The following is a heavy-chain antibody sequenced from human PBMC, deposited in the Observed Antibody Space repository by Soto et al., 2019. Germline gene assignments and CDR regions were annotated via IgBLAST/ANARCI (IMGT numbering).Heavy chain of an antibody. D-gene: IGHD1-1*01. J-gene: IGHJ4*02. Sequence: QVQLQESGPGLVKPSQTLSLTCTVSGGSISSGGYYWSWIRQHPGKGLEWIGYIYYSGSTHYNPYITSRFTITVDTSKTQFSLKLSSVTAADTAVYYCARVCGMTPDYWGQGTLVTFSS. CDR3: ARVCGMTPDY. CDR2: IYYSGST. CDR1: GGSISSGGYY. V-gene: IGHV4-31*03.